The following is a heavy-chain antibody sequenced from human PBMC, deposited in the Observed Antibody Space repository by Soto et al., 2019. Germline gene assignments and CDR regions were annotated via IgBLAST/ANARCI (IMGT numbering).Heavy chain of an antibody. V-gene: IGHV3-53*01. CDR2: IYSGGST. CDR3: ARGRCSGGDCYSVPHYYCMDV. J-gene: IGHJ6*02. Sequence: EVQLVESGGGLIQPGGSLRLSCAASGFTVSSNYMSWVRQAPGKGLEWVSVIYSGGSTYYVDYVKGRFTISRDNSKNTLDLQMNSLRAEDKAVYYCARGRCSGGDCYSVPHYYCMDVWCQGTTVTVAS. CDR1: GFTVSSNY. D-gene: IGHD2-21*02.